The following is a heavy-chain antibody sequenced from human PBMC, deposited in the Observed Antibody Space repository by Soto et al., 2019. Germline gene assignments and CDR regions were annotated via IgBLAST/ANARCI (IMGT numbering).Heavy chain of an antibody. D-gene: IGHD3-16*02. J-gene: IGHJ6*03. V-gene: IGHV3-49*03. CDR2: IRSKAYGGTT. Sequence: GGSLRLSCTASGFTFGDYAMSWFRQAPGKGLEWVGFIRSKAYGGTTEYAASVKGRFTISRDDSKSIAYLQMNSLKTEDTAVYYCTRDNTNYDYIWGSYRPKDYYYYYMDVWGKGTTVTVSS. CDR3: TRDNTNYDYIWGSYRPKDYYYYYMDV. CDR1: GFTFGDYA.